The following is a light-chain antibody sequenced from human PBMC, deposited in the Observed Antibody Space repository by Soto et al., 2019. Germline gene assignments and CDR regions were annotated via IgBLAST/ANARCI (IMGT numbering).Light chain of an antibody. Sequence: EIVLTQSPATLSLSPGERATLSCRASQSVSSYLAWYQQKPGQAPRLLIYDASNRATGVPARFSGSGSGTDFTLTVSSLEPEDFALYYCQQRSNWPPEITFGQGTKVDIK. J-gene: IGKJ1*01. V-gene: IGKV3-11*01. CDR3: QQRSNWPPEIT. CDR2: DAS. CDR1: QSVSSY.